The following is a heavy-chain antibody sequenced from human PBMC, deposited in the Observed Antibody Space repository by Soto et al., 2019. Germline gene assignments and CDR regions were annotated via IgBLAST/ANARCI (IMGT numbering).Heavy chain of an antibody. D-gene: IGHD3-22*01. Sequence: GGSLRLSCAASGFTFSSYSMNWVRQAPGKGLEWVSYISSSSSTIYYADSVKGRFTISRDNAKNSLYLQMNSLRDEDTAVYYCARAPRYYYDSSGLDYWGQGTLVTVSS. V-gene: IGHV3-48*02. CDR1: GFTFSSYS. J-gene: IGHJ4*02. CDR2: ISSSSSTI. CDR3: ARAPRYYYDSSGLDY.